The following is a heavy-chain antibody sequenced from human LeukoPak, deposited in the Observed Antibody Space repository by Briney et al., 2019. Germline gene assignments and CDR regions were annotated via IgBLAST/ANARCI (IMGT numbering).Heavy chain of an antibody. V-gene: IGHV3-30*18. CDR3: AKDICGGDCYLFDY. J-gene: IGHJ4*02. CDR2: ISYDGSNK. Sequence: GGSLRLSCTASGFTFSSYGMNWIRQAPGKGLEWVAVISYDGSNKYYADSVKGRFTISRDNSKNTLYLQMNSLRAEDTAVYYCAKDICGGDCYLFDYWGQGTLVTVSS. CDR1: GFTFSSYG. D-gene: IGHD2-21*02.